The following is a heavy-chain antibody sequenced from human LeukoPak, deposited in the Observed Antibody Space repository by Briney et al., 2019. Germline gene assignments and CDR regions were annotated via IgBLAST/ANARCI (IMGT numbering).Heavy chain of an antibody. CDR1: GGSFSGYY. CDR2: INHSGST. J-gene: IGHJ4*02. V-gene: IGHV4-34*01. Sequence: SETLSLTCAVYGGSFSGYYWSWIRQPPGKGLEWIGEINHSGSTNYNPSLKSRVTISVDTSKNQFSLKLSSVTAADTAVYYCARVKLHQIDYWGQGTLVTVSS. CDR3: ARVKLHQIDY. D-gene: IGHD1-7*01.